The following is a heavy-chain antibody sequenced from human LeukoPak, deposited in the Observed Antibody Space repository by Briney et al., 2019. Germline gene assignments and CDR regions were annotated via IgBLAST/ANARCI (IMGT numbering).Heavy chain of an antibody. J-gene: IGHJ4*02. CDR1: GGTFSSYA. D-gene: IGHD3-10*01. V-gene: IGHV1-69*04. CDR3: ARSLWFGELLRPIDY. Sequence: SVKVSCKASGGTFSSYAISWVRQAPGQGLEWMGRIIPILGIANYAQKFQGRVTITADKSTSTAYMELSRLRSDDTAVYYCARSLWFGELLRPIDYWGQGTLVTVSS. CDR2: IIPILGIA.